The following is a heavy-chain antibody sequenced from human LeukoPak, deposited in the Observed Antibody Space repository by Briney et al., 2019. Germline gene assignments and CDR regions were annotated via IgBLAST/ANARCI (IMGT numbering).Heavy chain of an antibody. D-gene: IGHD3-3*01. J-gene: IGHJ4*02. V-gene: IGHV1-69*13. CDR1: GGTFSSYA. CDR2: IIPIFGTA. Sequence: GASVKVSCKASGGTFSSYAISWVRQAPGQGLEWMGGIIPIFGTANYAQKFQGRVTITADESTSTAYMELSSLRSEDTAVYYCARAGLFGVVVEYYFDYWGQGTLVTVPS. CDR3: ARAGLFGVVVEYYFDY.